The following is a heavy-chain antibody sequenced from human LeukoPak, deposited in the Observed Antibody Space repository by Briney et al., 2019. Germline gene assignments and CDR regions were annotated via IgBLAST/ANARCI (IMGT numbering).Heavy chain of an antibody. V-gene: IGHV3-30-3*01. J-gene: IGHJ4*02. Sequence: SGGSLRLSCAASGFTFSSYAMHWVRQAPGKGLEWVAVISYDGSNKYYADSVKGRFTISRDNSKNTLYLQMNSLRAEDTAVYYCARDSGYGRSMYYFDYWGQGTLVTVSS. CDR3: ARDSGYGRSMYYFDY. CDR2: ISYDGSNK. D-gene: IGHD5-12*01. CDR1: GFTFSSYA.